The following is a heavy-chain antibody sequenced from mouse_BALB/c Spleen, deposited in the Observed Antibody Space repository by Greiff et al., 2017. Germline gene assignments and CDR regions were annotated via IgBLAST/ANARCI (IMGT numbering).Heavy chain of an antibody. CDR3: ARHPLITVVATD. Sequence: EVKLMESGGGLVQPGGSLKLSCAASGFTFSSYTMSWVRQTPEKRLEWVAYISNGGGSTYYPDTVKGRFTISRDNAKNTLYLQMSSLKSEDTAMYYCARHPLITVVATDWGQGTLVTVSA. V-gene: IGHV5-12-2*01. D-gene: IGHD1-1*01. CDR2: ISNGGGST. J-gene: IGHJ3*01. CDR1: GFTFSSYT.